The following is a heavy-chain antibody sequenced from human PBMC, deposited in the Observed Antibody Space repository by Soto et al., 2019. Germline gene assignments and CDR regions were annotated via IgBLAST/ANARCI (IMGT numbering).Heavy chain of an antibody. V-gene: IGHV1-8*01. J-gene: IGHJ5*02. CDR1: GYTFSSYD. CDR2: MNANSGNT. CDR3: ATANYGSESYYQRGGWFDR. Sequence: QVQLVQSGAEVKKPGASVKVSCKASGYTFSSYDFNWVRQATGQGLEWMGWMNANSGNTGYAQKFQGRVTMTRNTSISTAYMELSSLKSEDTAVYYCATANYGSESYYQRGGWFDRWGQGTLVTVSS. D-gene: IGHD3-10*01.